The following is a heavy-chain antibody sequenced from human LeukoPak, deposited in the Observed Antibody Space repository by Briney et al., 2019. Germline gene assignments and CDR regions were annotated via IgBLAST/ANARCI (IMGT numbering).Heavy chain of an antibody. CDR2: IYSGGST. V-gene: IGHV3-66*01. CDR3: ARGRGYSYGSHYYGMDV. Sequence: GGSLRLSCAASGFTVSSNYMSWVRQAPGKGLEWVSVIYSGGSTYYADSVKGRFTISRDNSKNTLYLQMNSVRAEDTAVYYCARGRGYSYGSHYYGMDVWGQGTTVTVSS. J-gene: IGHJ6*02. CDR1: GFTVSSNY. D-gene: IGHD5-18*01.